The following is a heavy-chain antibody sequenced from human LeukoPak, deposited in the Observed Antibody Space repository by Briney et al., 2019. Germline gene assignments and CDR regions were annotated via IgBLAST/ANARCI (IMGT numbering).Heavy chain of an antibody. CDR1: GGSFSGYY. CDR2: INHSGST. D-gene: IGHD3-16*02. CDR3: ARATYYDYVWGSYRSDPDKFDY. J-gene: IGHJ4*02. V-gene: IGHV4-34*01. Sequence: PSETLSLTCAVYGGSFSGYYWSWIRQPPGNGLEWIGEINHSGSTNYNPSLKSRVTISVDTSKNQFSLKLSSVTAADTAVYYCARATYYDYVWGSYRSDPDKFDYWGQGTLVTVSS.